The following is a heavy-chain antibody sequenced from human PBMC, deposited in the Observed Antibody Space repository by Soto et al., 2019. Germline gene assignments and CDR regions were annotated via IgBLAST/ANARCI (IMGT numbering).Heavy chain of an antibody. CDR3: ARVTGRYFDY. J-gene: IGHJ4*02. CDR2: IYYSGST. CDR1: GGAISSYY. Sequence: SETLSRTCTVSGGAISSYYWSWIRQPPGKGLEWIGYIYYSGSTNYNPSLKSRVTISVDTSKNQFSLKLSSVTAADTAVYYCARVTGRYFDYWGQGTLVTVSS. V-gene: IGHV4-59*01.